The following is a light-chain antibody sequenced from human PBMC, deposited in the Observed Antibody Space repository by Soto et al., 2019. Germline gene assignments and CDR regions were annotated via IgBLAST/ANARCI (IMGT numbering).Light chain of an antibody. Sequence: AIQVTQSPSSLSASVGDRVTITCRTSQGIRSALGWYQQKPGKVPKLRIYAASTLQSGVPSRFSGSGSGRDFTLTISSLQPEDXATYXXXLDYAYFWAFGQGTKVEIK. CDR1: QGIRSA. CDR2: AAS. J-gene: IGKJ1*01. V-gene: IGKV1-6*01. CDR3: XLDYAYFWA.